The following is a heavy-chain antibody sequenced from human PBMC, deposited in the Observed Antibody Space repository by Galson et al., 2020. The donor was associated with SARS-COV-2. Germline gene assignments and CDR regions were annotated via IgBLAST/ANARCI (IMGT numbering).Heavy chain of an antibody. CDR2: LTGSSDST. J-gene: IGHJ4*02. V-gene: IGHV3-23*01. CDR3: AKGSTAARPYFFDY. CDR1: GFTFSNYV. Sequence: GESLKISCATSGFTFSNYVMSWVRQAPGRGLEWVSALTGSSDSTYYADSVKGRFTVSRDNSYNMFYLQMNSLRAEDSAVYYCAKGSTAARPYFFDYWGRGTLVTVSS. D-gene: IGHD6-6*01.